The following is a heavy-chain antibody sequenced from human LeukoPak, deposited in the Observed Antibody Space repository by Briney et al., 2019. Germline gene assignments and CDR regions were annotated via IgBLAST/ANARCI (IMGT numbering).Heavy chain of an antibody. J-gene: IGHJ3*02. Sequence: ASVKVSCKASGGTFSSYTINWVRQAPGQGLEWMGGIIPVFGTANYVQKFQGRVTITADESTSTAYMELSSLRSEDTAVYYCAREYCSSTSCSGLGAFDIWGQGTMVTVSS. D-gene: IGHD2-2*01. CDR2: IIPVFGTA. V-gene: IGHV1-69*13. CDR1: GGTFSSYT. CDR3: AREYCSSTSCSGLGAFDI.